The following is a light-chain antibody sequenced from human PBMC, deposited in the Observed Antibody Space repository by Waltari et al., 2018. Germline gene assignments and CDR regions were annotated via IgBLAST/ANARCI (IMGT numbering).Light chain of an antibody. CDR2: RAS. CDR1: QSIGTS. V-gene: IGKV1-5*03. CDR3: QKYDDYPIT. J-gene: IGKJ5*01. Sequence: DIQMTQSPPTLSASVGDRVTITCRASQSIGTSLAWYQQKPGKAPKLLIHRASNLENGVPSRFSGSGSGTEFTLTISSLQPDDFATYYCQKYDDYPITFGPGSRLEIK.